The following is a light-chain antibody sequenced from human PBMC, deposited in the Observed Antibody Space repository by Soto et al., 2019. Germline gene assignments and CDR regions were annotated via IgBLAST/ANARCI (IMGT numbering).Light chain of an antibody. CDR1: QGVTTN. Sequence: EIVMTHSPGTLSVSPGEIATLSCRAGQGVTTNFAWYQQKSGQSPRLLIYDVSIRATGVPARFSGTGSETDFTLTISGLQSEDSAVYFCQQYNNWPFSIGQGTRLEIK. CDR3: QQYNNWPFS. CDR2: DVS. V-gene: IGKV3-15*01. J-gene: IGKJ5*01.